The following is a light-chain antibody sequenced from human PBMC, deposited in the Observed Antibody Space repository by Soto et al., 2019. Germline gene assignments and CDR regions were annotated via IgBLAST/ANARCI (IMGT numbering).Light chain of an antibody. CDR2: GAS. Sequence: EIVMTQSPATLSVSPGERATLSCRASQSVSSNYAWCQQKPGQAPRLLIYGASTRATGIPARFSGSGSGTEFTLTISRLQSEDFAVYYCQQYNNWPPLTFGGGTKVEIK. J-gene: IGKJ4*01. CDR3: QQYNNWPPLT. V-gene: IGKV3-15*01. CDR1: QSVSSN.